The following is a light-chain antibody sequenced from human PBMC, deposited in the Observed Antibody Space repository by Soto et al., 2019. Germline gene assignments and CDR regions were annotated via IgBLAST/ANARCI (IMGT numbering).Light chain of an antibody. J-gene: IGKJ4*01. V-gene: IGKV3-11*01. CDR2: DAS. CDR1: QSVSSY. CDR3: QQLNSYPPD. Sequence: EIVLTQSPATLSLSPGERATLSCRASQSVSSYLAWYQQKPGQAPKLLIYDASNRATGIPSRFSGSGSGTEFTLTISSLQPEDFATYYCQQLNSYPPDFGGGTKV.